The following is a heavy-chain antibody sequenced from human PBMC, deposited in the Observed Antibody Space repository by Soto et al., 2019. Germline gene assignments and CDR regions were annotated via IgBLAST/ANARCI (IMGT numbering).Heavy chain of an antibody. CDR3: AKDHVRDTIFGVVIPHWFDP. CDR1: GFTFSSYA. D-gene: IGHD3-3*01. Sequence: PGGSLRLSCAASGFTFSSYAMSWVRQAPGKGLEWVSAISGSGGSTYYADSVKGRFTISRDNSKNTLYLQMNSLRAEDTAVYYCAKDHVRDTIFGVVIPHWFDPWGQGTLVTVSS. J-gene: IGHJ5*02. V-gene: IGHV3-23*01. CDR2: ISGSGGST.